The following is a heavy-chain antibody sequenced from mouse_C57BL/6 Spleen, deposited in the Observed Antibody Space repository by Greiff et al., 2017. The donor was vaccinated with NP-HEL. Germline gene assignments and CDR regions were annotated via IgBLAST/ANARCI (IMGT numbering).Heavy chain of an antibody. J-gene: IGHJ3*01. CDR3: AKLGEASAY. Sequence: VHLVESGPELVKPGASVKISCKASGYAFSSSWMNWVKQRPGKGLEWIGRIYPGDGDTNYNGKFKGKATLTADKSSSTAYMQLSSLTSEDSAVYFCAKLGEASAYWGQGTLVTVSA. V-gene: IGHV1-82*01. CDR2: IYPGDGDT. CDR1: GYAFSSSW. D-gene: IGHD4-1*01.